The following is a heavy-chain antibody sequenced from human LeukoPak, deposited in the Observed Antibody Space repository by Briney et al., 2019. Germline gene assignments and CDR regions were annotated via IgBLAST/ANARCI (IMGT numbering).Heavy chain of an antibody. CDR2: IYSGGST. J-gene: IGHJ6*02. V-gene: IGHV3-53*01. CDR1: GFTVSSNY. CDR3: ARDAVDTANAV. Sequence: GGSLRLSCAASGFTVSSNYMSWVRQAPGKGLEWVSVIYSGGSTYYADSVKGRFTISRDNSKNTVYLQMNSLRVEDTAVYYCARDAVDTANAVWGQGTTVTVSS. D-gene: IGHD5-18*01.